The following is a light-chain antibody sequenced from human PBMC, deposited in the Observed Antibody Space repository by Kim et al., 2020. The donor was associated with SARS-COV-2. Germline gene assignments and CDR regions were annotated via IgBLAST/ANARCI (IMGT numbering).Light chain of an antibody. V-gene: IGKV1-27*01. CDR1: QGISDY. J-gene: IGKJ4*01. CDR2: AAS. Sequence: SASVGDRVTIICRASQGISDYLAWFQQKPGKVPKLLIYAASTLRSGVPSRFSGGGSGTDFTLTITSLQPEDVATYYCQKYYSAPLTFGGGTKVDIK. CDR3: QKYYSAPLT.